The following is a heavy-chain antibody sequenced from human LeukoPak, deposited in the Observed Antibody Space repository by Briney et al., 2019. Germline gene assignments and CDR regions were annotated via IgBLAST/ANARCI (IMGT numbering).Heavy chain of an antibody. CDR1: GFTFSSYS. Sequence: GGSLRLSCAASGFTFSSYSMNWVRQAPGKGLEWVSSISSSSTYINYADSVKGRFTISRDNAKNSLHLQLNSLRAEDTAVYYCARNRYGSSLDAFDIWGQGTVVTVSS. CDR3: ARNRYGSSLDAFDI. V-gene: IGHV3-21*01. D-gene: IGHD6-13*01. CDR2: ISSSSTYI. J-gene: IGHJ3*02.